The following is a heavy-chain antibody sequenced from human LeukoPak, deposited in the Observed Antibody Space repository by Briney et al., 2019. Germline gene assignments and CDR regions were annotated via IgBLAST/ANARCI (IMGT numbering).Heavy chain of an antibody. CDR2: ISGSGDTP. J-gene: IGHJ4*02. CDR1: GFIFSSYE. D-gene: IGHD1-14*01. Sequence: PGGSLRLYCAASGFIFSSYEMNWVRQAAGKGVEWVSYISGSGDTPYYADSVKGRFTISRDNSKNSLYLQMNSLRAEDTAVYYCARGLGPGPYFDYWGQGTLVTVSS. CDR3: ARGLGPGPYFDY. V-gene: IGHV3-48*03.